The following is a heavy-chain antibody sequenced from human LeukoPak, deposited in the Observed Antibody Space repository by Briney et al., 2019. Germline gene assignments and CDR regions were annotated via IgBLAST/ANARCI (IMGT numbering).Heavy chain of an antibody. J-gene: IGHJ5*02. V-gene: IGHV4-39*07. CDR2: IYYSGST. D-gene: IGHD6-19*01. CDR1: GGSISSSIYY. CDR3: ASGWLVLDGNWFDP. Sequence: SETLSLTCTVSGGSISSSIYYWGWIRQPPGKGLEWIGSIYYSGSTYYNPSLKSRVTISVDTSKNQFSLKLSSVTAADTAVYYCASGWLVLDGNWFDPWGRGTLVTVSS.